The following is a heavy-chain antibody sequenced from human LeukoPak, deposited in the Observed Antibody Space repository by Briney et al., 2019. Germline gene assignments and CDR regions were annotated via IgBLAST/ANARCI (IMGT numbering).Heavy chain of an antibody. V-gene: IGHV1-69*13. Sequence: SVKVSCKASGGTFSSYAISWVRQAPGQGLEWMGGIIPIFGTANYAQKFQGRVTITADESTSTAYMELSSLRSEDTAVYYCARKGYDFWSGYYTGIGFWFDHWGQGTLVTVSS. CDR2: IIPIFGTA. CDR1: GGTFSSYA. D-gene: IGHD3-3*01. CDR3: ARKGYDFWSGYYTGIGFWFDH. J-gene: IGHJ5*02.